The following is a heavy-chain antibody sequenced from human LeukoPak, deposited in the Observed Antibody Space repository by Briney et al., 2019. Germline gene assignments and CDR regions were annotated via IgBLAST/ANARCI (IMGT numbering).Heavy chain of an antibody. D-gene: IGHD1-1*01. CDR3: ARETRVGRWFDP. CDR1: GYTFTSYA. J-gene: IGHJ5*02. V-gene: IGHV1-3*01. CDR2: INAGNGNT. Sequence: ASVKVSCKASGYTFTSYAMHWVRQAPGQRLEWMGWINAGNGNTKYSQKFQGRVTITRDTSANTAYMELSSLRSEDTAVYYCARETRVGRWFDPWGQGTLVTVSS.